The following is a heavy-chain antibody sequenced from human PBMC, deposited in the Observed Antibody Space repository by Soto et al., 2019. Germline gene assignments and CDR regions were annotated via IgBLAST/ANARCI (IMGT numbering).Heavy chain of an antibody. CDR2: IYYSGST. CDR1: GGSISSSSYY. Sequence: SETLSLTCTVSGGSISSSSYYWGWIRQPPGKGLEWIGSIYYSGSTYYNPSLKSRVTISVDTSKNQFSLKLSSVTAADTAVYYCARLGYDFWSGEGTEFQHWGQGTLVTVYS. V-gene: IGHV4-39*01. J-gene: IGHJ1*01. CDR3: ARLGYDFWSGEGTEFQH. D-gene: IGHD3-3*01.